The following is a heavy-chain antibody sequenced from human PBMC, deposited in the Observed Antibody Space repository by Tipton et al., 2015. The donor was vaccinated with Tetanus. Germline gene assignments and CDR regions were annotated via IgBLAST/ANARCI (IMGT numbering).Heavy chain of an antibody. CDR1: GGSISGSGYF. CDR3: ARLTGHSMDVVDYYYFGMDV. J-gene: IGHJ6*02. Sequence: TLSLTCTVSGGSISGSGYFWNWIRQHPGKGLEWIGYIYYSGSTYYNPSLKSRVTISVDTSKNQFSLKLNSVTAADTAVYYCARLTGHSMDVVDYYYFGMDVWGQGTKVTVSS. V-gene: IGHV4-31*03. D-gene: IGHD2-21*01. CDR2: IYYSGST.